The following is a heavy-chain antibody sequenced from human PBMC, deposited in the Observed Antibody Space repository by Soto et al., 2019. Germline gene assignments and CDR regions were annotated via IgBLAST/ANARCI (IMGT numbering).Heavy chain of an antibody. CDR3: AKDPGLVFAVVIPLRYGMDV. CDR1: GFTFSSYG. J-gene: IGHJ6*02. D-gene: IGHD3-3*01. V-gene: IGHV3-30*18. Sequence: QVQLVESGGGVVQPGRSLRLSCAASGFTFSSYGMHWVRQAPGKGLEWVAVISYDGSNKYYADSVKGRFTISRDKSKKTLYLQMNSLRAEDTAVYYCAKDPGLVFAVVIPLRYGMDVWGQGTTVTVSS. CDR2: ISYDGSNK.